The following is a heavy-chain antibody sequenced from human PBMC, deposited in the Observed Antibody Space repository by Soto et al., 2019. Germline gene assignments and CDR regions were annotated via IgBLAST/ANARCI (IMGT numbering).Heavy chain of an antibody. CDR2: IGSGGSTI. CDR3: ARQERQDSFDY. D-gene: IGHD1-1*01. Sequence: EVQLVESGGGLVQPGGSLRLSCAVSGFTFRSYEMNWVRQAPGKGLEWVSYIGSGGSTIYYADSVKGRFTISRDNGKNSLYLQMNSLRAEDTAVYYCARQERQDSFDYWGQGTLVTVSS. V-gene: IGHV3-48*03. J-gene: IGHJ4*02. CDR1: GFTFRSYE.